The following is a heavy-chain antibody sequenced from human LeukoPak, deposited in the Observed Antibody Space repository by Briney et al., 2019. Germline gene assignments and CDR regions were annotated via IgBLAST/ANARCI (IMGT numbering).Heavy chain of an antibody. CDR3: ARAANLGRGIVVVSAIYYY. J-gene: IGHJ4*02. D-gene: IGHD2-21*02. Sequence: PGGSLRLSCAASGFTFSSYSMNWVRQAPGKGLEWVSSISTSSSYIYYADSVKGRFTISRDNAKNSVYLHMDSLRAEDTAVYYCARAANLGRGIVVVSAIYYYWGQGTLVTVSS. CDR2: ISTSSSYI. V-gene: IGHV3-21*01. CDR1: GFTFSSYS.